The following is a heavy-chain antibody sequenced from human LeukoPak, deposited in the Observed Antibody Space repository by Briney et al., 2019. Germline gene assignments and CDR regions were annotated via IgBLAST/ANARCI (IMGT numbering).Heavy chain of an antibody. CDR2: IFPGDSDT. J-gene: IGHJ4*02. V-gene: IGHV5-51*01. CDR1: GYSFTSYW. CDR3: ARHDSSGYRDY. D-gene: IGHD3-22*01. Sequence: GESLKISCKGSGYSFTSYWIGWVRQMPGKGLEWMGIIFPGDSDTRCSPSFEGQVTISADKSITTAYLQWSSLKASDTAMYYCARHDSSGYRDYWGQGTLVTVSS.